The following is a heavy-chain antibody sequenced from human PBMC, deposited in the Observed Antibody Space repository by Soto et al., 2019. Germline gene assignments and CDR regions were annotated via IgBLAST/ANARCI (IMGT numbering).Heavy chain of an antibody. CDR3: ARHYTGMARGVIGYFDY. CDR1: DGSITSADYY. V-gene: IGHV4-30-4*08. Sequence: LSPTFTVSDGSITSADYYWSSIRQPPGKGLEWIGYIYYCESNYYQPFLKSGITISVDTTKNQYSLKLSSVTAADTAVYYCARHYTGMARGVIGYFDYWGQGTLVTVSS. CDR2: IYYCESN. J-gene: IGHJ4*02. D-gene: IGHD3-10*01.